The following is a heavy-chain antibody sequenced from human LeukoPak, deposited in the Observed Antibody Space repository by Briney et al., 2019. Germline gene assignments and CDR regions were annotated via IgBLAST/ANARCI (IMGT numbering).Heavy chain of an antibody. Sequence: PGGSLRLSCAASGFSFSEFYMSWIRQAPGKGPEWLAYISSTSGNTRFYADSVKGRFTISRNNAKNSLYLQLNSLRAEDTAVYYCARGGGGASFVYWGQGTLVTVSS. V-gene: IGHV3-11*01. CDR2: ISSTSGNTR. CDR3: ARGGGGASFVY. D-gene: IGHD2-2*01. J-gene: IGHJ4*02. CDR1: GFSFSEFY.